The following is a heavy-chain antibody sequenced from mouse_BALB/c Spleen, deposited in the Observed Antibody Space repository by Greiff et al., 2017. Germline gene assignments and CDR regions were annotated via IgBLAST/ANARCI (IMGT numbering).Heavy chain of an antibody. CDR3: ARGDGHYYAMDY. Sequence: QVQLQQPGAELVKPGAPVKLSCKASGYTFTSYWMNWVKQRPGRGLEWIGRIDPSDSETHYNQKFKDKATLTVDKSSSTAYIQLSSLTSEDSAVYYCARGDGHYYAMDYWGQGTSVTVSS. CDR2: IDPSDSET. CDR1: GYTFTSYW. V-gene: IGHV1-69*02. D-gene: IGHD2-3*01. J-gene: IGHJ4*01.